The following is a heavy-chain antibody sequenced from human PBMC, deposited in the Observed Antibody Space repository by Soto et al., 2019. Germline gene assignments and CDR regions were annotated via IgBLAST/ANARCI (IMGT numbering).Heavy chain of an antibody. CDR1: GFSLSNAGLG. CDR3: ASTYSTSWYWFDP. J-gene: IGHJ5*02. Sequence: QVTVKESGPVLVKPTETLTLTCTVSGFSLSNAGLGVSWIRQPPGKALEWLAHIFSNDEKSYSTSLKSRLTLTKHTSKRQVARTMTNMDPVDTATYYCASTYSTSWYWFDPWGQGTLVTVSS. D-gene: IGHD6-13*01. V-gene: IGHV2-26*04. CDR2: IFSNDEK.